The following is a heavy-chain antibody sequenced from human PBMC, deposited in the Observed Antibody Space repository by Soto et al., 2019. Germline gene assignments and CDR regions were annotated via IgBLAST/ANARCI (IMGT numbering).Heavy chain of an antibody. CDR2: INGNADNS. D-gene: IGHD6-19*01. CDR1: GFSFVSYW. J-gene: IGHJ4*02. V-gene: IGHV3-74*01. Sequence: EVQLAESGGGLVLTGGSLRLSCAASGFSFVSYWMHWVRQVPGEGLAWVARINGNADNSDYADSVKGRFTISRDNAMNRLYLQMDSLRADDTGVYYCVRDFRGAVAGSEFDRWGQGTLGAVSS. CDR3: VRDFRGAVAGSEFDR.